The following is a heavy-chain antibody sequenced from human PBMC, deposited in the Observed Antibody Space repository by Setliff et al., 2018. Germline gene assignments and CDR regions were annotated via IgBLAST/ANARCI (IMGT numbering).Heavy chain of an antibody. CDR2: INHSGST. D-gene: IGHD6-6*01. V-gene: IGHV4-34*01. CDR3: ARGRNVAARLLDS. J-gene: IGHJ4*02. CDR1: GGSFSGYY. Sequence: SETLSLTCAVYGGSFSGYYWSWIRQPPGKGLEWIGEINHSGSTNYNPSLKSRVTISIDTSKDQFSLKLISVSAADTAVYYCARGRNVAARLLDSWGQGTLVTVSS.